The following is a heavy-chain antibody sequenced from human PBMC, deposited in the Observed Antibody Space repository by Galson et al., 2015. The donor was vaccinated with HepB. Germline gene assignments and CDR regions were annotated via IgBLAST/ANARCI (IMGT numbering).Heavy chain of an antibody. J-gene: IGHJ6*02. CDR2: IGTPGDT. CDR1: GFTITSYD. V-gene: IGHV3-13*04. Sequence: SLRLSCAAPGFTITSYDMHWVRQGTGKGLEWVSGIGTPGDTYYSASVKGRFTISRENAKNSMYLQMNSLRAGDTAVYFCARDLAVRGHYNGMDVWGQGTAVTVSS. CDR3: ARDLAVRGHYNGMDV. D-gene: IGHD3-10*01.